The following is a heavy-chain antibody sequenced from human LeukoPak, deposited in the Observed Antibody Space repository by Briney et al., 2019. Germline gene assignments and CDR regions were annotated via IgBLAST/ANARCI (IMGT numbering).Heavy chain of an antibody. CDR2: IKSKTDGGTT. J-gene: IGHJ4*02. Sequence: TGGSLRLSCAASGFTFTSAGMTWVRQAPGKGLEWVGRIKSKTDGGTTDYAAPVKGRITISRDDSKNALHLQRNSLKTEDTAVYYCATGQQLVPDSWGQGTLVTVSS. CDR1: GFTFTSAG. D-gene: IGHD6-6*01. V-gene: IGHV3-15*01. CDR3: ATGQQLVPDS.